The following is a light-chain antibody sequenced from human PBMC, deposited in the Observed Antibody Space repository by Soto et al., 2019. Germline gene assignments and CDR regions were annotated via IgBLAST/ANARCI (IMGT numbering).Light chain of an antibody. V-gene: IGLV2-11*01. CDR3: CSYAGSYSYV. CDR1: SSDVGYYNY. J-gene: IGLJ1*01. CDR2: DVS. Sequence: QSVLTQPRSVSGSPGQSVTISCTGTSSDVGYYNYVSWYQQHPGKAPKLIIYDVSKRPSGVPGRFSGSKSGNTASLSISGLQAEDEAHYYCCSYAGSYSYVFGPGTKLTVL.